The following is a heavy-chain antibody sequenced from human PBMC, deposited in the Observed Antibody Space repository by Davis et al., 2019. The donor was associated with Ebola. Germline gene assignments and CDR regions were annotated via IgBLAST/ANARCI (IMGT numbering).Heavy chain of an antibody. CDR2: IYYSGST. CDR1: GGSISSGGYY. Sequence: SETLSLTCTVSGGSISSGGYYWSWIRQHPGKGLEWIGYIYYSGSTYYNPSLKSRVTISVDTSKNQFSLKLSSVTAADTAVYYCARDAGLSWGMDVWGQGTTVTVSS. D-gene: IGHD3-16*02. J-gene: IGHJ6*02. CDR3: ARDAGLSWGMDV. V-gene: IGHV4-31*03.